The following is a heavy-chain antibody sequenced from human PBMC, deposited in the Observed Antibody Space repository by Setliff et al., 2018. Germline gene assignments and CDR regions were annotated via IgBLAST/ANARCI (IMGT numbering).Heavy chain of an antibody. CDR1: GITLSSYG. Sequence: GGSLRLSCAASGITLSSYGMDWVRQAPGKGLEWVSFIQTNGNDKNYADSVKGRFTIYRDDSKNTLYLQMDSLRPEDTAIYYCARGVDYCRGVWGKGTTVTVSS. V-gene: IGHV3-30*02. D-gene: IGHD2-15*01. CDR2: IQTNGNDK. CDR3: ARGVDYCRGV. J-gene: IGHJ6*03.